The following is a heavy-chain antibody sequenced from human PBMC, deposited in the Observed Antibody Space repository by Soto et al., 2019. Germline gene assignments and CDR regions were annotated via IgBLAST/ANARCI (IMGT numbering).Heavy chain of an antibody. CDR3: ARDRSGRGENYYYYYMDV. J-gene: IGHJ6*03. V-gene: IGHV3-66*01. Sequence: GGSLRLSCAASGFTVSSNYMSWVRQAPGKGLEWVSVIYSGGSTYYADSVKGRFTISRDNSKNTLYLQMNSLRAEDTAVYYCARDRSGRGENYYYYYMDVWGKGTTVTVSS. D-gene: IGHD2-15*01. CDR2: IYSGGST. CDR1: GFTVSSNY.